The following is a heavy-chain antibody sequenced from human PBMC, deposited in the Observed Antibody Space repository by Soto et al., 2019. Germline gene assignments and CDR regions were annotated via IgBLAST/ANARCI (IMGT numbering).Heavy chain of an antibody. CDR3: ARWSYLGY. J-gene: IGHJ1*01. CDR1: GFSFGSYA. Sequence: GGSLRLSCAASGFSFGSYALSWVRQAPGKGLEWVSTISGSDGKTFYADSVKGRFSISRDTSQSTLYLQMNSLRADDTAMYYCARWSYLGYWGQGTRVTVSS. V-gene: IGHV3-23*01. CDR2: ISGSDGKT. D-gene: IGHD3-10*01.